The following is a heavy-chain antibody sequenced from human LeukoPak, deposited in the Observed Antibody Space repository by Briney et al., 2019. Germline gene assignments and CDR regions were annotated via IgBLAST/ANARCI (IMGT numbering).Heavy chain of an antibody. CDR2: IKNDGSEK. Sequence: GGSLRLSCAASGFDFRNYFMSWVRQAPGKGLEWVASIKNDGSEKYYVDSVRGRYTISRDNTKHSLYLQMSSLRAEDTAVYYCATDRGWRTSGYYLYYFEYWGQGTLVTFSS. J-gene: IGHJ4*02. CDR1: GFDFRNYF. D-gene: IGHD3-3*01. V-gene: IGHV3-7*01. CDR3: ATDRGWRTSGYYLYYFEY.